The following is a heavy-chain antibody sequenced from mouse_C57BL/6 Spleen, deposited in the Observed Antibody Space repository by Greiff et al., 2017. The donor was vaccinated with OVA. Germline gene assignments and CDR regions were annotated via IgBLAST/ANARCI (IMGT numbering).Heavy chain of an antibody. D-gene: IGHD3-2*02. CDR3: ARHGSSGSTYYFDY. J-gene: IGHJ2*01. CDR2: ISGGGGNT. CDR1: GFTFSSYT. Sequence: EVKLMESGGGLVKPGGSLKLSCAASGFTFSSYTMSWVRQTPEKRLEWVATISGGGGNTYYPDSVKGRFTISRDNAKNTLYLQMSSLRSEDTALYYCARHGSSGSTYYFDYWGQGTTLTVSS. V-gene: IGHV5-9*01.